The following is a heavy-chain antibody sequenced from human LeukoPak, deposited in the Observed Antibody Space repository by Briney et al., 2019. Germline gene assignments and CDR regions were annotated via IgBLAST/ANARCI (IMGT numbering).Heavy chain of an antibody. CDR2: IYSGGST. Sequence: GGSLRLSCAASGFTVSSNYMSWVRQAPGKGLEWVSVIYSGGSTYYADSVKGRFTISRDNSKNTLYLQMNSLRAEDTAVYYCAKASGSYRTLWYYGMDVWGQGTTVTVSS. V-gene: IGHV3-66*01. J-gene: IGHJ6*02. CDR1: GFTVSSNY. D-gene: IGHD1-26*01. CDR3: AKASGSYRTLWYYGMDV.